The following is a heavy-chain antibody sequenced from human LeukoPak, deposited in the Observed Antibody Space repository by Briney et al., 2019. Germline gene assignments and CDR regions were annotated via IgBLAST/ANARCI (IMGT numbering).Heavy chain of an antibody. CDR1: GFTFSSYS. CDR3: ARDQGGYCSSSTSCYNFDY. V-gene: IGHV3-21*01. J-gene: IGHJ4*02. CDR2: ISSIGSYI. Sequence: GGSLRLSCAASGFTFSSYSMNWVRQAPGKGLEWVSSISSIGSYIYYADSVKGRFTISRDNAKNSLYLQMNSLRAEDTAVYYCARDQGGYCSSSTSCYNFDYWGQGTLVTVSS. D-gene: IGHD2-2*02.